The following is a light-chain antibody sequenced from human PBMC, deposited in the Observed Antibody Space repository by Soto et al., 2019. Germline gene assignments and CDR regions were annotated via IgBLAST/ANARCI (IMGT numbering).Light chain of an antibody. CDR3: SSYAGSNLYV. Sequence: QSAVTQPPSASGSPGQSVTISCTGTSSDVGGYNYVSWYQQHPGKAPKVMIYEVSKRPSGVPDRFSGSKSGNTASLTVSGLQAEDEADYYCSSYAGSNLYVFGTGTKLTVL. CDR2: EVS. J-gene: IGLJ1*01. CDR1: SSDVGGYNY. V-gene: IGLV2-8*01.